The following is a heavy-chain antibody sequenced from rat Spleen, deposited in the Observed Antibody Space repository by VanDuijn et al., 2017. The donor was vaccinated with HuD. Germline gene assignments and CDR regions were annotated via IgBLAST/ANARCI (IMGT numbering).Heavy chain of an antibody. CDR2: IWSGGST. Sequence: QVQLKESGPGLVQPSQTLSLTCTVSGFSLTNYGVSWVRQPPGKGLEWMGAIWSGGSTDYNSALKSRLRISRDTSKGQVFLKMNSLQTEDTAIYFCTLNSGYFDYWGQGVMVTVSS. CDR1: GFSLTNYG. J-gene: IGHJ2*01. V-gene: IGHV2-15*01. D-gene: IGHD4-3*01. CDR3: TLNSGYFDY.